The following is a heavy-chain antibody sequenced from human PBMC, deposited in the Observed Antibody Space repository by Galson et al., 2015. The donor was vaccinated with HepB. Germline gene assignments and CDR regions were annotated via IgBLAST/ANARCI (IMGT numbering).Heavy chain of an antibody. CDR3: ARISGGSCY. CDR1: GFTFSRYG. J-gene: IGHJ4*02. D-gene: IGHD2-15*01. V-gene: IGHV3-30*19. Sequence: SLRLSCAASGFTFSRYGMHWVRQAPGKGLEWLAVISYDGSNKYYTDSVKGRFTISRDNSKNTLYLQMNSLRAEDTAVYYCARISGGSCYWGQGTLVTVSS. CDR2: ISYDGSNK.